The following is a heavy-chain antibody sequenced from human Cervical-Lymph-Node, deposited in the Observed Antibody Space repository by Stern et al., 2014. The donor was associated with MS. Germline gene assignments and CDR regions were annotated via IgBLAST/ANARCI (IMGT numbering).Heavy chain of an antibody. Sequence: EVQLVESGGGLVKPGESLRLSCDASGFTFSHYSINWVRQAPGKGLEWISSISTIATHPYYADSVEGRFTISRDSAKDSVSLHMVSLRAEDTAVYYCARARVGDYARSPHLDSWGQGTLVTVSS. CDR1: GFTFSHYS. CDR3: ARARVGDYARSPHLDS. CDR2: ISTIATHP. D-gene: IGHD4-17*01. V-gene: IGHV3-21*01. J-gene: IGHJ4*02.